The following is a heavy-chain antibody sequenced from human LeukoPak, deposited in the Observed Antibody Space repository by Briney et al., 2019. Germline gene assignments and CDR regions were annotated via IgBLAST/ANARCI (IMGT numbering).Heavy chain of an antibody. CDR1: GGTFSSYA. V-gene: IGHV1-69*05. CDR3: ARDQSYYGGNRRKETGFDP. CDR2: IIPIFGTA. D-gene: IGHD4-23*01. Sequence: SVKVSCKASGGTFSSYAISWVRQTPGQGLEWMGGIIPIFGTANYAQKFQGRVTITTDESTSTAYMELSSLRSEDTAVYYCARDQSYYGGNRRKETGFDPWGQGTLVTVSS. J-gene: IGHJ5*02.